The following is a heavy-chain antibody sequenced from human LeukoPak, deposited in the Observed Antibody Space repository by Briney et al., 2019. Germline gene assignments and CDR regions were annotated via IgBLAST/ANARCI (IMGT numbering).Heavy chain of an antibody. CDR3: APTKDSSGYYYFDY. V-gene: IGHV3-23*01. J-gene: IGHJ4*02. CDR1: GFTLCIHS. D-gene: IGHD3-22*01. CDR2: IRGSGGST. Sequence: GGCLRLSRASSGFTLCIHSMSWVRPAPGKGRGWVSAIRGSGGSTYYADSVKGRFTISRDNSKNTLYLQMNSLRAEDTAVYYCAPTKDSSGYYYFDYWGQGTLVTVSS.